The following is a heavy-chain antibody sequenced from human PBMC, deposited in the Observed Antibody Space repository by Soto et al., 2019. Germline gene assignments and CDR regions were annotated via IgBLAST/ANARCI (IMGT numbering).Heavy chain of an antibody. CDR2: INEAGTYT. D-gene: IGHD7-27*01. CDR1: GFTFNNYW. V-gene: IGHV3-74*01. J-gene: IGHJ4*02. Sequence: EVQLVESGGGSVQPGGSLRLSCAASGFTFNNYWMHWFGQPPGRGLVGVPGINEAGTYTSHADSVKGRFSISRDNAKNTVYLQMNSLRDDDTAVYYCARDLTSLGTPGDDFDYWGQGTLVTVSS. CDR3: ARDLTSLGTPGDDFDY.